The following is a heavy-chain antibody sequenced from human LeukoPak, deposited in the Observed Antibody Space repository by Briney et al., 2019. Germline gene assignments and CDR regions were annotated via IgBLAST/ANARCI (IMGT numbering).Heavy chain of an antibody. CDR1: GGTFSSYA. V-gene: IGHV1-69*04. J-gene: IGHJ4*02. CDR2: IIPILGIA. Sequence: GASVKVSCKASGGTFSSYAISWVRQAPGQGLEWMGRIIPILGIANYTQKFQGRVTITADKSTSTAYMELSSLRSEDTAVYYCARAPIAAAGYYFDYWGQGTLVTVSS. D-gene: IGHD6-13*01. CDR3: ARAPIAAAGYYFDY.